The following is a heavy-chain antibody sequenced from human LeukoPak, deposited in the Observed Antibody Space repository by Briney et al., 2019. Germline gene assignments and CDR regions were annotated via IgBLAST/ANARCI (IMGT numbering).Heavy chain of an antibody. CDR3: AREGGAIQLWGTDAFDI. V-gene: IGHV3-30*04. CDR2: ISYDGSNK. CDR1: GFTFSSYA. D-gene: IGHD5-18*01. J-gene: IGHJ3*02. Sequence: GGSLRLSCAASGFTFSSYAMHWVRQAPGKGLEWVAVISYDGSNKYYADSVKGRFTISRDNSKNTLYLQMNSLRAEDTAVYYCAREGGAIQLWGTDAFDIWGQGTMVTVSS.